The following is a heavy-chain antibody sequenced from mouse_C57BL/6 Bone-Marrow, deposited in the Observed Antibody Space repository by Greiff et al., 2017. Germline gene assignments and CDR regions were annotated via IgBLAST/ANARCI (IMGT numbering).Heavy chain of an antibody. V-gene: IGHV14-4*01. CDR2: IDPENGDT. J-gene: IGHJ3*01. Sequence: EVQLQQSGAELVRPGASVKLSCTASGFNIKDDYMHWVKQRPEQGLEWIGCIDPENGDTEYASKFQGKATITADTSSNTAYLQLSSLTSYDTAVYYCTTLGDRSFRGQGTLVTVSA. D-gene: IGHD3-3*01. CDR1: GFNIKDDY. CDR3: TTLGDRSF.